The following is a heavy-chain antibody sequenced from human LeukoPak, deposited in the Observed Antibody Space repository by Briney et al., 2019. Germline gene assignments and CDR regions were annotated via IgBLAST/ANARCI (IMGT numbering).Heavy chain of an antibody. Sequence: SETLSLTCTVSGGSINSGNYYWGWIRQHPEKGLEWIANIHHGGTTNYNPSLKSRVTISIDTSKKEFSLMLTSVTAADPAVYYCARGDSYGSFDYWGQGILVTVSS. CDR3: ARGDSYGSFDY. J-gene: IGHJ4*02. CDR1: GGSINSGNYY. V-gene: IGHV4-31*03. CDR2: IHHGGTT. D-gene: IGHD5-18*01.